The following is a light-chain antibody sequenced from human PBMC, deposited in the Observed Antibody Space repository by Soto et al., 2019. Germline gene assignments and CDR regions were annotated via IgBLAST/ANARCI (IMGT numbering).Light chain of an antibody. J-gene: IGKJ4*01. CDR1: QSVGRNY. Sequence: EIVLTQSPGALSVSPGERATLSCRASQSVGRNYLAWYQQKPGQAPRLLIYGASSRATGIRDRFSGSGSGTDFTFTISRLEPEDFAVYYCQQYADSPLTFGGGTKVE. V-gene: IGKV3-20*01. CDR3: QQYADSPLT. CDR2: GAS.